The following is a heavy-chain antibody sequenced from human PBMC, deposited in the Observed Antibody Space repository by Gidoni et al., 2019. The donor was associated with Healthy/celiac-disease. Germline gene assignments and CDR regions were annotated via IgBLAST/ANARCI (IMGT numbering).Heavy chain of an antibody. D-gene: IGHD3-22*01. CDR2: ISGSGGST. CDR3: APQRYYYDSSGPRRFQH. V-gene: IGHV3-23*04. CDR1: GFTFSSYA. J-gene: IGHJ1*01. Sequence: EVQLVESGGGLVQPGGSLRLSCAASGFTFSSYAMSWVRQAPGKGLEWVSAISGSGGSTYYADSGKGRFTISRDNSKNTLYLQMNSLRAEDTAVYYCAPQRYYYDSSGPRRFQHWGQGTLVTVSS.